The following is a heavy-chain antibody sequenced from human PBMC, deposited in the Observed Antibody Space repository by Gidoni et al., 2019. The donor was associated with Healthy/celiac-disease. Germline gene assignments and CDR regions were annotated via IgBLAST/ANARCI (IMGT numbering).Heavy chain of an antibody. V-gene: IGHV3-20*01. J-gene: IGHJ6*03. D-gene: IGHD3-3*01. CDR1: GFTFDDYG. CDR2: INWNGGST. CDR3: AREGYDFWSGYRYYYMDV. Sequence: EVQLVESGGGVVRPGGSLRLSWAASGFTFDDYGMSWVRQAPGKGLEWVSGINWNGGSTGYADAVKGRFTISRDNAKNSLYLQMNSLRAEDTALYHCAREGYDFWSGYRYYYMDVWGKGTTVTVSS.